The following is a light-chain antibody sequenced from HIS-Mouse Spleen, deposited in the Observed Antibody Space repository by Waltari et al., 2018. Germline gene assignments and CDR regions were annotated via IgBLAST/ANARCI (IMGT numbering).Light chain of an antibody. CDR1: QDISNY. Sequence: DMQMTQSPCSLSASVGDRVTITCQASQDISNYLNLYQQKPGKAPKLLIYDASNLETGVPSRFSGSVSGTDFTFTISSLQPEDIATYYCQQYDKLPPMYTFGQGTKLEIK. CDR2: DAS. V-gene: IGKV1-33*01. CDR3: QQYDKLPPMYT. J-gene: IGKJ2*01.